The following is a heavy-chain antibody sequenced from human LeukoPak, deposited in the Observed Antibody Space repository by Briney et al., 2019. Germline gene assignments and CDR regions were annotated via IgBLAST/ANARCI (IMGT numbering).Heavy chain of an antibody. CDR1: GYTFTSYG. V-gene: IGHV1-18*01. J-gene: IGHJ4*02. CDR3: AVDRGWFGELSWYFDY. CDR2: INSYNGNT. D-gene: IGHD3-10*01. Sequence: ASVKVSCKASGYTFTSYGISWVRQAPGQGLEWMGWINSYNGNTNYAQKLQGRVTMTTDTSTSTAYMDLRSLRSDDTAVYYCAVDRGWFGELSWYFDYWGQGTLVTVSS.